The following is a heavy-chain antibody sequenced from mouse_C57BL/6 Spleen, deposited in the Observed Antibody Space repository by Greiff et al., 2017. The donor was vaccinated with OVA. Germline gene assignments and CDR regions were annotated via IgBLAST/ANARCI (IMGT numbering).Heavy chain of an antibody. CDR1: EYEFPSHD. CDR2: INSDGGST. J-gene: IGHJ3*01. CDR3: ARHGGLPYVAY. Sequence: DVKLVESGGGLVQPGESLKLSCESNEYEFPSHDMSWVRKTPEKRLELVAAINSDGGSTYYPDTMERRFIISRDNTKKTRYLQMSSLRSEDTAMDYCARHGGLPYVAYWGQGTLVTVSA. D-gene: IGHD2-4*01. V-gene: IGHV5-2*03.